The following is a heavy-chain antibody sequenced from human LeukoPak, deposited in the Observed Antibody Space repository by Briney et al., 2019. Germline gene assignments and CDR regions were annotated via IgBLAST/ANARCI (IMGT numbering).Heavy chain of an antibody. J-gene: IGHJ6*02. CDR3: ATGPGGYSYGQDAYYYYYGMDV. CDR1: GGSISSSSYY. CDR2: IYYSGST. V-gene: IGHV4-39*07. D-gene: IGHD5-18*01. Sequence: PSETLSLTCTVSGGSISSSSYYWGWIRQPPGKGLEWIGSIYYSGSTYYNPSLKSRVTISVDTSKNQFSLKLSSVTAADTAVYYCATGPGGYSYGQDAYYYYYGMDVWGQGTTVTVSS.